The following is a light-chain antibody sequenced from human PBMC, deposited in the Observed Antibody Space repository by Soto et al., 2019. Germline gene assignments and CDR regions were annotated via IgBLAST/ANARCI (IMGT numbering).Light chain of an antibody. Sequence: QSVLTQPPSVSGAPGQTVTISCSGSDSNIGAGYDLHWYQQVPGTAPKLLIHSNYLRASGVPDRFSASKSVTSASLAIVGLQADDEADYYCQSYDTRLGDWVFGVGTQLTVL. CDR3: QSYDTRLGDWV. CDR2: SNY. V-gene: IGLV1-40*01. J-gene: IGLJ3*02. CDR1: DSNIGAGYD.